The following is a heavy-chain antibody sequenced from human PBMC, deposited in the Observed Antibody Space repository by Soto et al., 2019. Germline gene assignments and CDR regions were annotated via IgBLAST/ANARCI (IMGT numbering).Heavy chain of an antibody. J-gene: IGHJ4*02. CDR1: GFPFRSYW. D-gene: IGHD4-17*01. Sequence: EVQLVESGGDLVQPGGSLRLSCSASGFPFRSYWMSWVRQAPGKGLEWVANINQDESESYYVDSVKGRFSISRDNARSSLYLQMNSLRVEDTAVYYCARDRRGDYIRGSLDFFDSWGQGTLVTVSS. CDR3: ARDRRGDYIRGSLDFFDS. CDR2: INQDESES. V-gene: IGHV3-7*01.